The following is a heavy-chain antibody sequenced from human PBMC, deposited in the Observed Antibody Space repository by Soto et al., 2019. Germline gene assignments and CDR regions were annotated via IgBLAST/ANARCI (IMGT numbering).Heavy chain of an antibody. V-gene: IGHV4-34*01. J-gene: IGHJ5*01. D-gene: IGHD4-17*01. CDR3: ARSKGYGANSWLDS. Sequence: QVQLQQWGAGLLKPSETLSLTCAVYGGSVSGYYWSWIRQPPGTGLEWIGQINHSGSADYNPSLESPLTMSVDTSKHHSSLEVRSLTVADTAVYDWARSKGYGANSWLDSWGQGNLVTVSS. CDR2: INHSGSA. CDR1: GGSVSGYY.